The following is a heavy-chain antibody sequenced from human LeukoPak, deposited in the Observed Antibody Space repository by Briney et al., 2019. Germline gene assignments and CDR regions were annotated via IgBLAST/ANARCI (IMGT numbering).Heavy chain of an antibody. CDR1: GFTFSSYG. Sequence: GGSLRLSCAASGFTFSSYGMHWVRQAPGKGLEWVAVISYDGSNKYYADSVKGRFTISRDNSKNTLYLQMNSLRAEDTAVYYCAKELRAYCSSTSCYTGGYYYYGMDVWGQGTTVTVSS. J-gene: IGHJ6*02. D-gene: IGHD2-2*02. CDR3: AKELRAYCSSTSCYTGGYYYYGMDV. CDR2: ISYDGSNK. V-gene: IGHV3-30*18.